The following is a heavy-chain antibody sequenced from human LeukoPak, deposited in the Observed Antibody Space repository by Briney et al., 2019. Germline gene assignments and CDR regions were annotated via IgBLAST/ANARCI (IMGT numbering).Heavy chain of an antibody. CDR2: MYLSGTT. V-gene: IGHV4-4*02. CDR1: GDSINNLNL. J-gene: IGHJ4*02. CDR3: AGLVGRYSSGLYYYYFDY. D-gene: IGHD3-22*01. Sequence: SDTLSLTCTVSGDSINNLNLWSWVRQRPGNGLEWIGEMYLSGTTHSNPSVKSRVTISIDKSKNQFFLNLSSVTAADTAVYYCAGLVGRYSSGLYYYYFDYWGQGTLVTVSS.